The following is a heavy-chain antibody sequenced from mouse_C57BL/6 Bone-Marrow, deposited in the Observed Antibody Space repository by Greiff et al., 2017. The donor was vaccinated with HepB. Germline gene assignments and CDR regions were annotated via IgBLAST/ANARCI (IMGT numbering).Heavy chain of an antibody. J-gene: IGHJ4*01. CDR1: GFTFSDYY. CDR3: ARDDGDY. V-gene: IGHV5-12*01. D-gene: IGHD2-3*01. CDR2: ISNGGGST. Sequence: EVNLVESGGGLVQPGGSLKLSCAASGFTFSDYYMYWVRQTPEKRLEWVAYISNGGGSTYYPDTVKGRFTISRDNAKNTLYLQMSRLKSEDTAMYYCARDDGDYWGQGTSVTVSS.